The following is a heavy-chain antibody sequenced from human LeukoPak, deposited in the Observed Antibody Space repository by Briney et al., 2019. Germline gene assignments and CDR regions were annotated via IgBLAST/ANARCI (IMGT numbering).Heavy chain of an antibody. J-gene: IGHJ5*02. V-gene: IGHV4-59*11. CDR3: ARGENWNGSVWFDP. CDR1: GGSISSHY. Sequence: PSETLSLTCTVSGGSISSHYWSWIRQPPGKGLEGIGYIYYSGSTNYNPSLKSRVTIPVDTSKNQFSLKLSSVTAADTAVYYCARGENWNGSVWFDPWGQGTLVTVSS. CDR2: IYYSGST. D-gene: IGHD1-1*01.